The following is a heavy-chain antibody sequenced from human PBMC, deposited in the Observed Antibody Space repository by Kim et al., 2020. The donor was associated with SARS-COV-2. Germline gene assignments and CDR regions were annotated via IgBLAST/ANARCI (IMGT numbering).Heavy chain of an antibody. CDR2: IWYDGSNK. CDR1: GFTFSSYG. Sequence: GGSLRLSCAASGFTFSSYGMHWVRQAPGKGLEWVAVIWYDGSNKYYADSVKGRFTISRDNSKNTLYLQMNSLRAEDTAVYYCAKVRVGAYYDILTLFGSNDADAFDIWGQGTMVTVSS. CDR3: AKVRVGAYYDILTLFGSNDADAFDI. D-gene: IGHD3-9*01. J-gene: IGHJ3*02. V-gene: IGHV3-33*06.